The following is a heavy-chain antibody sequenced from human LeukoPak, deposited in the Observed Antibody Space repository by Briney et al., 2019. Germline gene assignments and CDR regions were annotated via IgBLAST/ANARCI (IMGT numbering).Heavy chain of an antibody. CDR1: GITFSSYG. CDR2: IWYDGSNK. V-gene: IGHV3-33*01. J-gene: IGHJ4*02. CDR3: ARDPGQGSYFDY. Sequence: GGSLRLSCAASGITFSSYGMHWVRRAPGKGLEWVAVIWYDGSNKYYADSVKGRFTISRDNSKNTLYLQMNSLRAEDTAVYYCARDPGQGSYFDYWGQGTLVTVSS. D-gene: IGHD3-10*01.